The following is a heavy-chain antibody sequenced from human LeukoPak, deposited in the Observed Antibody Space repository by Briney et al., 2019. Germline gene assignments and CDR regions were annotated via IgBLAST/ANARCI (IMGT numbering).Heavy chain of an antibody. Sequence: ASVKVFCKASGYSFTSYGISWVRQAPGQGLEWMAWISGYNGHTNYARNFQGRVTLTRDTSTTTAYMELRSLRSDDMAVYYCARETLYTKVRGPFDTWGQGTMVIVSS. CDR1: GYSFTSYG. D-gene: IGHD4-11*01. CDR3: ARETLYTKVRGPFDT. V-gene: IGHV1-18*03. CDR2: ISGYNGHT. J-gene: IGHJ3*02.